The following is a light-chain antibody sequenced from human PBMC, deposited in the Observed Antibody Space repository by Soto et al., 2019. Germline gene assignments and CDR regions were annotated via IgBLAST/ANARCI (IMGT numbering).Light chain of an antibody. CDR3: QQRSNWPRT. CDR2: DVS. Sequence: IVFIQSPATLSVSPWERATLSCRARPNIRNYLIWYQQKPGQAPRLLIYDVSNRATDIPARFSGSGSGTDFTLTLSSLEPADLAVYYRQQRSNWPRTFGQGTKVAIK. CDR1: PNIRNY. J-gene: IGKJ1*01. V-gene: IGKV3-11*01.